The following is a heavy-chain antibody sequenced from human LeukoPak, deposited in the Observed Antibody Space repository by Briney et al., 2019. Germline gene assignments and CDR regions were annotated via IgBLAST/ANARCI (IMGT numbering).Heavy chain of an antibody. J-gene: IGHJ4*02. CDR1: GFTFSTYW. D-gene: IGHD3-16*01. CDR2: IKQNGNET. V-gene: IGHV3-7*01. CDR3: TSDPDWGSDY. Sequence: GGSLRLSCAASGFTFSTYWMSWVRQAPGKGLEWVASIKQNGNETYYVDSVKGRFTISRDNAKNSLYLQMNSLRAEDSAVYYCTSDPDWGSDYWGQGTLVTVSS.